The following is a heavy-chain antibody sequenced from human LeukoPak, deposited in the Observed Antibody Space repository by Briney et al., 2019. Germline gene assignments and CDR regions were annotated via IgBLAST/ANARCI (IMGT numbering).Heavy chain of an antibody. Sequence: SETLSLTCTVSGGSISSYYWSWIRQPPGKGLEWIGEINHSGSTNYNPSLKSRVTISVDTSKNQFSLKLSSVAAADTAVYYCARHRCSGGSCYPMNWFDPWGQGTLVTVSS. D-gene: IGHD2-15*01. J-gene: IGHJ5*02. V-gene: IGHV4-34*01. CDR3: ARHRCSGGSCYPMNWFDP. CDR1: GGSISSYY. CDR2: INHSGST.